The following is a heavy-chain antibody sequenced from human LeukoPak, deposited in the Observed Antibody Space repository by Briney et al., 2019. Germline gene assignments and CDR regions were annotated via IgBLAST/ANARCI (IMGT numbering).Heavy chain of an antibody. Sequence: GGSLRLSCAASGFTFSSYWMSWVRQASGKGLEWVGRIRSKANSYATAYAASVKGRFTISRDDSKNTAYLQMNSLKTEDTAVYYCTRLEYSSGWSSYFDYWDQGTLVTVSS. CDR3: TRLEYSSGWSSYFDY. CDR1: GFTFSSYW. CDR2: IRSKANSYAT. J-gene: IGHJ4*02. D-gene: IGHD6-19*01. V-gene: IGHV3-73*01.